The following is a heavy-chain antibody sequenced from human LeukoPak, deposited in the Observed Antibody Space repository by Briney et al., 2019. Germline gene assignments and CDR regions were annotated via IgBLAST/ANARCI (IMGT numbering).Heavy chain of an antibody. J-gene: IGHJ4*02. CDR1: GGSIRGYY. D-gene: IGHD6-13*01. CDR3: ARDRYSSSWYYFDY. V-gene: IGHV4-59*01. CDR2: IYSSGST. Sequence: PSETLSLTCNVSGGSIRGYYWSWIRKPPGRGLEWIGYIYSSGSTNYNPSLKSRVTMSVDTSKNQFSLKLSSVTAADTAVYYCARDRYSSSWYYFDYWGQGTLVTVSS.